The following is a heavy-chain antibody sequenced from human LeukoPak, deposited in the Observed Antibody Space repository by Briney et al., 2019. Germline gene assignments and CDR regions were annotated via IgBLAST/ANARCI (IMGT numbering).Heavy chain of an antibody. CDR1: GGSFSSHY. J-gene: IGHJ6*04. V-gene: IGHV4-34*01. CDR2: INPRGST. D-gene: IGHD6-19*01. CDR3: ARGLRQGSAWSWGPKEKSYQYMDV. Sequence: SETLSLTCGVSGGSFSSHYWTWIRQPPGKGLEWVGEINPRGSTNYNPSLESRVTVSADTSRNQLSLSLTSVTAADSAVYFCARGLRQGSAWSWGPKEKSYQYMDVWGTGTTVIVSS.